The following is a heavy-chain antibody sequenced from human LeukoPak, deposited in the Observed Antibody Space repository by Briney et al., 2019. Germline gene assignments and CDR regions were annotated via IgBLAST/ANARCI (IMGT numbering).Heavy chain of an antibody. D-gene: IGHD6-6*01. CDR2: ISSSSSYI. V-gene: IGHV3-21*01. CDR3: ARDSSSSGVYFDY. J-gene: IGHJ4*02. CDR1: GFTFSSYS. Sequence: GGSLRLSCAASGFTFSSYSMNWVRQAPGKGLEWVSSISSSSSYIYYADSVKGRFTISRDSAKNSLYLQMNSLRAEDTAVYYCARDSSSSGVYFDYWGQGTLVTVSS.